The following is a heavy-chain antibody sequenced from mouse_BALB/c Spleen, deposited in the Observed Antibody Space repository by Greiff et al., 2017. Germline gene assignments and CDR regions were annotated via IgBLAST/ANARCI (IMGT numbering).Heavy chain of an antibody. CDR2: ISYDGSN. CDR1: GYSITSGYY. V-gene: IGHV3-6*02. D-gene: IGHD2-4*01. J-gene: IGHJ1*01. Sequence: EVQLQESGPGLVKPSQSLSLTCSVTGYSITSGYYWNWIRQFPGNKLEWMGYISYDGSNNYNPSLKNRISITRDTSKNQFFLKLNSVTTEDTATYYCARYDYDEDWYFDVWGAGTTVTVSS. CDR3: ARYDYDEDWYFDV.